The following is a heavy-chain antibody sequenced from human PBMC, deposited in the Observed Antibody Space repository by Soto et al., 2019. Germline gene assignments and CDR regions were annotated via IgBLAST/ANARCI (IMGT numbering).Heavy chain of an antibody. Sequence: PGGSLRLSCAASVFTFSTYWMSWVRQAPGKGLEWVANINQDGSDKYYVDSVKGRFTISRDNAKSSLYLQMNSLRAEDTAVYYCARDDEIRGRYYGMDVWGPGITVTVSS. J-gene: IGHJ6*02. CDR2: INQDGSDK. CDR3: ARDDEIRGRYYGMDV. V-gene: IGHV3-7*01. D-gene: IGHD3-16*01. CDR1: VFTFSTYW.